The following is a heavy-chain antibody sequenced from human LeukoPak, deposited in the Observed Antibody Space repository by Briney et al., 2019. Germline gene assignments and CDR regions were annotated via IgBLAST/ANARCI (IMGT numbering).Heavy chain of an antibody. CDR3: AKDIVVVTSGANAFDI. CDR2: ISGGGGST. J-gene: IGHJ3*02. CDR1: GFTFRSYA. V-gene: IGHV3-23*01. D-gene: IGHD2-21*02. Sequence: GGSLRLSCAASGFTFRSYAMSWVRQAPGKGLEWVSSISGGGGSTYYADSVKGRFTISRDNSKITLYLQMNSLRAEVTAVYYCAKDIVVVTSGANAFDIWGQGTMVTVSS.